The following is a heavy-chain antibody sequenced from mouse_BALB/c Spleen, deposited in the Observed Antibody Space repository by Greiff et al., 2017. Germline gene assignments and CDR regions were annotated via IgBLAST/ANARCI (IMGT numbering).Heavy chain of an antibody. CDR1: GFTFSSYA. CDR2: ISSGGST. D-gene: IGHD2-4*01. J-gene: IGHJ3*01. CDR3: ARRGNYDSAWFAY. V-gene: IGHV5-6-5*01. Sequence: EVKLMESGGGLVKPGGSLKLSCAASGFTFSSYAMSWVRQTPEKRLEWVASISSGGSTYYPDSVKGRFTISRDNARNILYLQMSRLRSEDSAMYYCARRGNYDSAWFAYWGQGTLVTVSA.